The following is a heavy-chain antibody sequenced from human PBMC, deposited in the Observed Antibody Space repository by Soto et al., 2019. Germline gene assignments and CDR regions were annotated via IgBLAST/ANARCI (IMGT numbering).Heavy chain of an antibody. CDR2: IYYSGST. J-gene: IGHJ4*02. V-gene: IGHV4-31*03. Sequence: SETLSLTCTVSGGSISSGGYYWSWIRHHPGKGLEWIGYIYYSGSTYYNPSLKSRVTISVDTSKNQFSLKLSSVTAADTAVYYCARDSRYYDSSGYIYYFDYWGQGTLVTVSS. D-gene: IGHD3-22*01. CDR1: GGSISSGGYY. CDR3: ARDSRYYDSSGYIYYFDY.